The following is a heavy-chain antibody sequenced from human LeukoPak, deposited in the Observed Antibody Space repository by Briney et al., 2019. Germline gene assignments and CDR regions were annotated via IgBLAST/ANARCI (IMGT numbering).Heavy chain of an antibody. J-gene: IGHJ5*02. CDR3: ARDLPNYRSNWFDP. V-gene: IGHV1-2*02. D-gene: IGHD1-7*01. Sequence: SVKVSCKASGYTFTGYYMHWVRQAPGQGLEWMGWINPNSGGTNYAQKFQGRVTMTRDTSISTAYMELSRLRSDDTAVYYCARDLPNYRSNWFDPWGQGTLVTVSS. CDR2: INPNSGGT. CDR1: GYTFTGYY.